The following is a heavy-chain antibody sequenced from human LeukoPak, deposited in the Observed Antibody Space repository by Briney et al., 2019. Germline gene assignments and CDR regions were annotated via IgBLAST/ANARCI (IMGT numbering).Heavy chain of an antibody. CDR1: GYSISSGYY. CDR3: ARHAYGSGRYYNWFDP. Sequence: SETLSLTCTVSGYSISSGYYWGWIRQPPGKGLEWIGSIYHSGSTYYNPSLKSRVTISVDTSKNQFSLKLSLVTAADAAVYYCARHAYGSGRYYNWFDPWGQGTLVTVSS. J-gene: IGHJ5*02. D-gene: IGHD3-10*01. V-gene: IGHV4-38-2*02. CDR2: IYHSGST.